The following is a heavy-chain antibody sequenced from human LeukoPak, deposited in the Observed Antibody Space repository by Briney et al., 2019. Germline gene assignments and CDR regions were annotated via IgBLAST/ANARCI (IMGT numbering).Heavy chain of an antibody. Sequence: GGSLRLSCAASGFTFSSYSMNWVRQAPGKGLEWVSSISSSSSYIYYADSVKGRFTISRDNAKNSLYLQMNSLRAEDTAVYYCASQQQLTPVGYWGQGTLVTVSS. V-gene: IGHV3-21*01. CDR3: ASQQQLTPVGY. CDR2: ISSSSSYI. J-gene: IGHJ4*02. CDR1: GFTFSSYS. D-gene: IGHD6-13*01.